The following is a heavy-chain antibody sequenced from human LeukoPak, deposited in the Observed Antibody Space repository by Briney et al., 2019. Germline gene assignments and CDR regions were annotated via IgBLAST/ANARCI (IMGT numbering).Heavy chain of an antibody. D-gene: IGHD3-9*01. J-gene: IGHJ4*02. V-gene: IGHV4-30-2*01. CDR3: ARVRYDILTGPYYFDY. Sequence: SQTLSLTCAVSGGSISSGGYSWSWIRQPPGKGLEWIGYIYHSGSTYYNPSLKSRVTISVDRSKTQFSLKLSSVTAADTAVYYCARVRYDILTGPYYFDYWGQGTLVTVSS. CDR1: GGSISSGGYS. CDR2: IYHSGST.